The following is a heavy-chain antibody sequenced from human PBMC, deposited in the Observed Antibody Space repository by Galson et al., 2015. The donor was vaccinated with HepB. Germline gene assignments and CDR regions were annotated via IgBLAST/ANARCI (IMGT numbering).Heavy chain of an antibody. V-gene: IGHV3-53*01. Sequence: SLRLSCAASGFTVSSNYMSWVRQAPGKGLEWVSVIYSGGSTYYADSVKGRFTISRDNSKNTLYLQMNSLRAEDTAVYYWARDSGAAGALNYFDYWGQGTLVTVSS. CDR3: ARDSGAAGALNYFDY. J-gene: IGHJ4*02. D-gene: IGHD6-13*01. CDR2: IYSGGST. CDR1: GFTVSSNY.